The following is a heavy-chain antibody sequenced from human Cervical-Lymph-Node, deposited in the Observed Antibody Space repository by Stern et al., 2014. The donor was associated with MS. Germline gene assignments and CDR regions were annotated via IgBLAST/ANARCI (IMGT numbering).Heavy chain of an antibody. J-gene: IGHJ4*02. CDR2: VYHTGSA. Sequence: QVQLQESGPGLVRPSGTLSLTCAVSGDSISNDNWWSWVRQPPGKGLEWIGEVYHTGSANYDPSLKSRGTISVDKSKNQFSLRLTSMTAADTAVYYCARDQGFQLMNSWGQGTLVIVSS. V-gene: IGHV4-4*02. CDR3: ARDQGFQLMNS. D-gene: IGHD2-2*01. CDR1: GDSISNDNW.